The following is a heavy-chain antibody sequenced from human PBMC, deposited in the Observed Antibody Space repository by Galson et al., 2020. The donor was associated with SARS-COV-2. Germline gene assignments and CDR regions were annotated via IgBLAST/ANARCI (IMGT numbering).Heavy chain of an antibody. Sequence: ASVKVSCKASGYTFNNHDINWVRQASGQGLEWLGWMNPNSGNTVYAQKFQGRVTMTRDTSVTTAYMELNSLTSDDTAMYYCAIRSSASGICAFYIWGLGSTVIFS. V-gene: IGHV1-8*01. CDR3: AIRSSASGICAFYI. CDR1: GYTFNNHD. J-gene: IGHJ3*02. CDR2: MNPNSGNT. D-gene: IGHD3-10*01.